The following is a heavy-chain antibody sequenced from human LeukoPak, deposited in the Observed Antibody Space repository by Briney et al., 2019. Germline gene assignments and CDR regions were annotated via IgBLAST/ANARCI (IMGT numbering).Heavy chain of an antibody. CDR3: ATQMGRYY. J-gene: IGHJ4*02. CDR1: GFTFSNYA. Sequence: GGSLRLSCAASGFTFSNYAMTWVRQAPGKGLEWVSSISSSSSYIYYADSVKGRFTISRDNAKNSLYLQMNSLRAEDTAVYYCATQMGRYYWGQGTLVTVSS. D-gene: IGHD5-24*01. V-gene: IGHV3-21*01. CDR2: ISSSSSYI.